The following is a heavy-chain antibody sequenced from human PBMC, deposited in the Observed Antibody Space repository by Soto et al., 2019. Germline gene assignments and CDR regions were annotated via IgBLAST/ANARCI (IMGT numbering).Heavy chain of an antibody. V-gene: IGHV4-31*03. CDR2: IYYSGST. D-gene: IGHD6-19*01. CDR3: ARMYSSGWYGDY. CDR1: GGSISSGGYY. Sequence: KPSETLSLTCTVSGGSISSGGYYWSWIRQHPGKGLEWIGYIYYSGSTYYNPSLKSRVTISVDTSKNQFSLKLSSVTAADTAVYYCARMYSSGWYGDYWGQGTLVTVSS. J-gene: IGHJ4*02.